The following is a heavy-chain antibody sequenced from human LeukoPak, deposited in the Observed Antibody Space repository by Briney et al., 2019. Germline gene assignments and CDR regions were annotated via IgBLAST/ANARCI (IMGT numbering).Heavy chain of an antibody. CDR2: IYYSGST. D-gene: IGHD2-21*02. CDR1: GGSISSYY. CDR3: ASACGGDCYSYAFDI. Sequence: PSETLSLTRTVSGGSISSYYWSWIRQPPGKGLEWIGYIYYSGSTNYNPSLKSRVTISVDTSKNHFSLKLSSVTAADTAVYYCASACGGDCYSYAFDIWGQGTMVTVSS. J-gene: IGHJ3*02. V-gene: IGHV4-59*01.